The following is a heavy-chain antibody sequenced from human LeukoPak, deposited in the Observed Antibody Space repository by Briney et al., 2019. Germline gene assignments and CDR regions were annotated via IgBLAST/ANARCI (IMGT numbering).Heavy chain of an antibody. CDR3: ATRNWNDVYYYFDY. CDR1: GYTLTELS. CDR2: FDPEDGET. Sequence: ASVKVSCKVSGYTLTELSVHWVRQAPGKGLEWMGGFDPEDGETIYAQKFQGGVTMTEDTPTDTAYMELSSLRSEDTAVYYCATRNWNDVYYYFDYWGQGTLVTVSS. V-gene: IGHV1-24*01. D-gene: IGHD1-1*01. J-gene: IGHJ4*02.